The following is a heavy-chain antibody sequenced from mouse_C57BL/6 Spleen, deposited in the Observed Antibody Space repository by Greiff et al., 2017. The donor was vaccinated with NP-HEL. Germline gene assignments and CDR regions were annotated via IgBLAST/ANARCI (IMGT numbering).Heavy chain of an antibody. V-gene: IGHV1-80*01. Sequence: QVQLQQSGAELVKPGASVKISCKASGYAFSSYWMNWVKQRPGKGLEWIGQIYPGDGDTNYNGKFKGKATLTADKSSSTAYMQLSSLTSEDSAVYFCARSKSSSGWYFDVWGTGTTVTVSS. CDR1: GYAFSSYW. CDR3: ARSKSSSGWYFDV. J-gene: IGHJ1*03. D-gene: IGHD3-1*01. CDR2: IYPGDGDT.